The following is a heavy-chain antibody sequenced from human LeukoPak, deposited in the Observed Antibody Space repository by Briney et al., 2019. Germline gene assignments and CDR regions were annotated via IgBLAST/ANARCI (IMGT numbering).Heavy chain of an antibody. CDR1: GVSISSYY. CDR3: ARVIDKDV. V-gene: IGHV4-4*07. J-gene: IGHJ6*03. CDR2: IFTSGTT. Sequence: SATLSLTCPGSGVSISSYYWSWIRQPAGKGLGWIGRIFTSGTTYYNPSLKSLVTLSVDTSKNQFSRRLSSVTAADTSVYYWARVIDKDVWGKGTMVTVSS.